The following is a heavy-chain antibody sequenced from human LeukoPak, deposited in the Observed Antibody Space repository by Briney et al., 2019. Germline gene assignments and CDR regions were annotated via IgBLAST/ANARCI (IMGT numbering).Heavy chain of an antibody. J-gene: IGHJ3*02. CDR3: ARDRHDFWSGYFDAFDI. Sequence: SETLSLTCTVSGGSISSYYWSWIRQPPGKGLEWIGYIYYSGSTNYNPSLKSRVTISVDTSKSQFSLKLSSVTAADTAVYYCARDRHDFWSGYFDAFDIWGQGTMVTVSS. CDR2: IYYSGST. CDR1: GGSISSYY. V-gene: IGHV4-59*01. D-gene: IGHD3-3*01.